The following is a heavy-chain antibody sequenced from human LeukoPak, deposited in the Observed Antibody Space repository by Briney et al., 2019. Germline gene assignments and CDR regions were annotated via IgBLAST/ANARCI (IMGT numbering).Heavy chain of an antibody. V-gene: IGHV3-66*01. Sequence: SGGSLRLSCAASGFSVSSNYMSWVRQAPGKGLEWVSVIYSGGSTYYADSVRGRFSVSRDNSKNTLYLQMNSLRDEDTAVYYCARGGSRQQLVRGDHFDDWGQGTLATVSS. J-gene: IGHJ4*02. CDR3: ARGGSRQQLVRGDHFDD. CDR1: GFSVSSNY. D-gene: IGHD6-13*01. CDR2: IYSGGST.